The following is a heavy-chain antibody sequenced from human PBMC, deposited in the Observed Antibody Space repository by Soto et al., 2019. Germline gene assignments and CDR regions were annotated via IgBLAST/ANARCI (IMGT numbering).Heavy chain of an antibody. V-gene: IGHV4-34*01. CDR3: ARGRIAARKFDY. D-gene: IGHD6-6*01. CDR1: GESFIGHF. Sequence: QVQLQQWGEGLLKPSATLSLTCRVYGESFIGHFWTWIRQPPAKGLEWIGEINQSGSTTYNPSFRSRVTIAIDMSKNHFSLRLRSVTAAYTGVYYCARGRIAARKFDYWGQGTLVTVSS. J-gene: IGHJ4*02. CDR2: INQSGST.